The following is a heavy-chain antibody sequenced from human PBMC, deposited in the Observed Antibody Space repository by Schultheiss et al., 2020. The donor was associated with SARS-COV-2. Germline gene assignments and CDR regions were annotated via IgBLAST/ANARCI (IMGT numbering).Heavy chain of an antibody. CDR3: AKDWGYSYGSSFDY. J-gene: IGHJ4*02. CDR1: GFTFSNFW. CDR2: ISWNSGSI. V-gene: IGHV3-9*01. D-gene: IGHD5-18*01. Sequence: SLKISCAASGFTFSNFWMYWVRQAPGKGLEWVSGISWNSGSIGYADSVKGRFTISRDNAKNSLYLQMNSLRVEDTALYYCAKDWGYSYGSSFDYWGQGTLVTVSS.